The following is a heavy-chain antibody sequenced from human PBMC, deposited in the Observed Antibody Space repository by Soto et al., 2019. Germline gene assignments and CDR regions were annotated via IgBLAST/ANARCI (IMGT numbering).Heavy chain of an antibody. CDR1: GYTFTSYW. V-gene: IGHV5-51*01. CDR2: IYPGDSDT. CDR3: ARHDSPSVIYYYYGMDV. J-gene: IGHJ6*02. Sequence: GESLKISCKGSGYTFTSYWIGWERQMPGKGLEWMGIIYPGDSDTRYSPSFQGQVTISADKSISTAYLQWSSLKASDTAIYYCARHDSPSVIYYYYGMDVWGQGTTVTVSS. D-gene: IGHD2-15*01.